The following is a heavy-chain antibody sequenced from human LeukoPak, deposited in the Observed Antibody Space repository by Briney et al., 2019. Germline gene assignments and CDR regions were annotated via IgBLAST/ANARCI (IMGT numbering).Heavy chain of an antibody. J-gene: IGHJ6*03. CDR2: IGTAGDT. CDR3: AREGYSYGSYCMDV. V-gene: IGHV3-13*01. D-gene: IGHD5-18*01. CDR1: GFTFSSYD. Sequence: GGSLRLSCAASGFTFSSYDMHWVRQATGKGLEWVSAIGTAGDTYYPGSVKGRFTISRENAKNSLYLQMNSLRAGDTAVYYCAREGYSYGSYCMDVWGKGTTVTVSS.